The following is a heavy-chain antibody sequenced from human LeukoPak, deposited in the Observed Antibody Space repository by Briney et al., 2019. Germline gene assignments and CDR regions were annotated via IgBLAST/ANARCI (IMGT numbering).Heavy chain of an antibody. J-gene: IGHJ4*02. CDR2: IYPGDSDT. CDR1: GXSFTTYW. V-gene: IGHV5-51*01. CDR3: ARRQGCSSTSCPPDS. D-gene: IGHD2-2*01. Sequence: GESLKISLRGSGXSFTTYWIGWVRQMPGKDLEWMRIIYPGDSDTRYSPSFQGQVTMSADKSFNTAYLQWSSLKASDTAMYYCARRQGCSSTSCPPDSWGQGTLVTVSS.